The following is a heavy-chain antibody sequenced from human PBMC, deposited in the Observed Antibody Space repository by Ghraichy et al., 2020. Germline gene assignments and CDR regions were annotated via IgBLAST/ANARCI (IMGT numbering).Heavy chain of an antibody. D-gene: IGHD3-22*01. CDR3: ARAQLLPSITIIIERNRWGFDI. V-gene: IGHV4-31*03. Sequence: SETLSLTCTVSGGSISSGGYYWSWIRQHPGQGLEWIGYLYYSGSTYSNPYLKSWVTISVDKFKNQFSLKLVSVTAADTAVYYCARAQLLPSITIIIERNRWGFDIWGQGTMVTVSS. J-gene: IGHJ3*02. CDR1: GGSISSGGYY. CDR2: LYYSGST.